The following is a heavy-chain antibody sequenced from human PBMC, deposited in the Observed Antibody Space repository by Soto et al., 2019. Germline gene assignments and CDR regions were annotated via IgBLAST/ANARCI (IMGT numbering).Heavy chain of an antibody. V-gene: IGHV4-59*03. CDR3: ARQGFGPLHGRVDV. CDR1: GGSISSYY. D-gene: IGHD3-10*01. CDR2: VHHSWGS. J-gene: IGHJ6*02. Sequence: QVQLQESGPGLVKPSETLSLSCTVSGGSISSYYWSWFRQSPGKRMEWIGYVHHSWGSSYNPSLQSSVAISLDTSKSPFSLKVTSVTATDTAVYYCARQGFGPLHGRVDVWGQGTTVTVSS.